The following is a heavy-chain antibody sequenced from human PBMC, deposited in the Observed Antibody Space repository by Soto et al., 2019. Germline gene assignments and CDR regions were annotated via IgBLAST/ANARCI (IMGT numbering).Heavy chain of an antibody. J-gene: IGHJ4*02. D-gene: IGHD3-10*01. CDR2: INPSGGST. CDR3: ARDYGLLWFGELTS. Sequence: SVKVSCKAPGYAFTSYDMHCVRQAPGQGLEWMGIINPSGGSTSYAQKFQGRVTMTRDTSTSTVYMELSSLRSEDTAVYYCARDYGLLWFGELTSWGQGTLVTVSS. V-gene: IGHV1-46*01. CDR1: GYAFTSYD.